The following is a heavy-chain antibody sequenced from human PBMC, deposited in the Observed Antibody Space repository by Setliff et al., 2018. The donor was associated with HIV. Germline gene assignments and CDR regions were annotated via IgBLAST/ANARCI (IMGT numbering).Heavy chain of an antibody. CDR3: ARGVKGIATTGKYYFDY. V-gene: IGHV1-2*02. CDR1: GYTFTGYY. CDR2: INPDSRGT. D-gene: IGHD6-13*01. J-gene: IGHJ4*02. Sequence: ASVKVSCKASGYTFTGYYMHWVRQAPGQGLEWMGWINPDSRGTNYAQTFQGRVTMTRDTSANTAYMELSRLRPDDTAVFYCARGVKGIATTGKYYFDYWGQGTLVTVSS.